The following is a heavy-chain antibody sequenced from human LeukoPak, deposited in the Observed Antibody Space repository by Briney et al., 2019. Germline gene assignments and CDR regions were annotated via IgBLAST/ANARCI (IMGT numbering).Heavy chain of an antibody. Sequence: ASVKVSCKTSGYTFTSYGVSWVRQAPGQGLEWMGWISTYNGNTNYAQKLRGRVTMTTDTPTRTAYMELRSLRSDDTAVYYCARDRTLHYYDFWSGNYTSYFDYWGQGTLVTVSS. CDR1: GYTFTSYG. CDR2: ISTYNGNT. D-gene: IGHD3-3*01. CDR3: ARDRTLHYYDFWSGNYTSYFDY. J-gene: IGHJ4*02. V-gene: IGHV1-18*01.